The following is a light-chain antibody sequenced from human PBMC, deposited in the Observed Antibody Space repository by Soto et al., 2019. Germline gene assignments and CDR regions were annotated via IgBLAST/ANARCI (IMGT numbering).Light chain of an antibody. J-gene: IGKJ4*01. Sequence: DIQMTQSPSTLSASVGDKVTVTCRASQSVRDWVAWYQQQAGRAPRLLIYKASSLQSGVPSRFSGSGFGTEFTLTISGLQPDDVASYYCQQYYSYSPLTFGGGTKVEIK. CDR2: KAS. CDR3: QQYYSYSPLT. CDR1: QSVRDW. V-gene: IGKV1-5*03.